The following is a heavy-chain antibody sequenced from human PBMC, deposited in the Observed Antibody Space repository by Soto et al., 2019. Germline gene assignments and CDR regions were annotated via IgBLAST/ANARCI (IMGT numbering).Heavy chain of an antibody. CDR2: IIPIFGTA. CDR1: GCPFRISA. J-gene: IGHJ3*02. Sequence: SVTVSCTPSGCPFRISAISWVRQAPGQGLEWMGGIIPIFGTANYAQKFQGRVTITADESTSTAYMELRSLRSEDTAAYYCAGGPPTVVVTVSGAFDNWGQGTIVTVSS. CDR3: AGGPPTVVVTVSGAFDN. V-gene: IGHV1-69*13. D-gene: IGHD2-21*02.